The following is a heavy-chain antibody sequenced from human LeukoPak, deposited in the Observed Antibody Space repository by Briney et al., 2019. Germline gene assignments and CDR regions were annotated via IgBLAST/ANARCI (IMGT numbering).Heavy chain of an antibody. Sequence: GESLKLSCAASGFTFSGSAMHWVRQGSGKGLEWVGRIRSKANSYATAYAASVKGRFTISRDDSKNTAYLQMNSLKTEDTAVYYCTRPAVDTAIVNAYRFDYWGQGTLVTVSS. J-gene: IGHJ4*02. CDR3: TRPAVDTAIVNAYRFDY. D-gene: IGHD5-18*01. CDR2: IRSKANSYAT. CDR1: GFTFSGSA. V-gene: IGHV3-73*01.